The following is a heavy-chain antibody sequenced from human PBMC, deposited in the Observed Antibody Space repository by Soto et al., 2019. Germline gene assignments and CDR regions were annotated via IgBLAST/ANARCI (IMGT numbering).Heavy chain of an antibody. D-gene: IGHD5-18*01. Sequence: GSLRPSFEASGFTFSSYSRNWVRQAPWKWLEWVSSISSSSSYIYYADSVKGRFTISRDNAKNSLYLQMNSLRAEATAAYYCARESEYSYGPDDAFDIWGQGPMVTVSS. J-gene: IGHJ3*02. CDR2: ISSSSSYI. V-gene: IGHV3-21*01. CDR1: GFTFSSYS. CDR3: ARESEYSYGPDDAFDI.